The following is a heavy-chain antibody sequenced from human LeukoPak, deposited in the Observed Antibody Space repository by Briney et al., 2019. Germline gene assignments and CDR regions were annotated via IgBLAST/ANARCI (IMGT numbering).Heavy chain of an antibody. Sequence: PGRSLRLSCAASGFTFSSYAMHWVRQAPGKGLEWVAVISYDGSNKYYADSVKGRFTISRDNSKNTLYLQMNSLRAEGTAVYYCARQGSSGWSGNFDYWGQGTLVTVSS. D-gene: IGHD6-19*01. J-gene: IGHJ4*02. CDR2: ISYDGSNK. V-gene: IGHV3-30*04. CDR3: ARQGSSGWSGNFDY. CDR1: GFTFSSYA.